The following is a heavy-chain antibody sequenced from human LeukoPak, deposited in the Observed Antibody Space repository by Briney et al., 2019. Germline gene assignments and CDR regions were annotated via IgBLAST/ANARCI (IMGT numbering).Heavy chain of an antibody. V-gene: IGHV4-34*01. CDR1: GGSFSGYY. D-gene: IGHD3-10*01. Sequence: MASETLSLTCAVYGGSFSGYYWSWIRQPPGKGLEWIGEINHSGSTNYNPSLKSRVTISVDTSKNQFSLKLSSVTAADTAVYYCARAEYYFDYWGQGTLVTVSS. J-gene: IGHJ4*02. CDR2: INHSGST. CDR3: ARAEYYFDY.